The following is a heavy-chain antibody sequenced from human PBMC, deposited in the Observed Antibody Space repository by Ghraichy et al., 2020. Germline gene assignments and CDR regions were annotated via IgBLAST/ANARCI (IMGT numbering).Heavy chain of an antibody. D-gene: IGHD5-18*01. J-gene: IGHJ2*01. CDR1: GFTFSEYY. V-gene: IGHV3-11*06. CDR3: ARLVHTADWYFDL. Sequence: GGSLRLSCVASGFTFSEYYMSWIRQAPGKGLEWVSCISSSSSYTKYADSVKGRFTISRDNAKNSLYLQMISLRAEDTAVYYCARLVHTADWYFDLWGRGTLVTVSS. CDR2: ISSSSSYT.